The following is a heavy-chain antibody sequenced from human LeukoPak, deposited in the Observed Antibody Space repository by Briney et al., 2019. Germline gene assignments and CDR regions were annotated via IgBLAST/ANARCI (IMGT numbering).Heavy chain of an antibody. Sequence: GGSLRLSCAVSGFTFSSYAMSWVRQAPGKGLEWVSTVSGSATSTYYADSVKGRFTISRDNAKNSLYLQMNSLRAEDTAVYYCARDTCSSTSCYIGYYYYGMDVWGQGTTVTVSS. CDR1: GFTFSSYA. CDR3: ARDTCSSTSCYIGYYYYGMDV. V-gene: IGHV3-23*01. D-gene: IGHD2-2*02. J-gene: IGHJ6*02. CDR2: VSGSATST.